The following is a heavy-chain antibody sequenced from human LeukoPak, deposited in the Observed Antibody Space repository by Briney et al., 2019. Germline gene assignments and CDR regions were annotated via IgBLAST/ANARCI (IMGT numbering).Heavy chain of an antibody. CDR1: GASISGSSYY. V-gene: IGHV4-39*07. CDR3: ARDVGATPGYFDY. Sequence: SETLSLTCTVSGASISGSSYYWSWIRQPPGQGLEWIGTIHSSGNTYYNPSLKSRVTISVDTSKKQFSLKLSSVTAADTAVYYCARDVGATPGYFDYWGQGTLVTVSS. CDR2: IHSSGNT. D-gene: IGHD1-26*01. J-gene: IGHJ4*02.